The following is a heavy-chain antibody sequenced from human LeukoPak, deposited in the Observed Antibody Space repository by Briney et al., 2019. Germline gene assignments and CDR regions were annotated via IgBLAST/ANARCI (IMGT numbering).Heavy chain of an antibody. Sequence: ASVKVSCKTSGYNFIAYGIAWVRQAPGQGLEWMGRISGYNGQTKYAQKFQGRVSMTRDTSTRAAYMELTSLRFDDTAVYYCARAHDYVWGSYLWGQGTLVTVSS. CDR3: ARAHDYVWGSYL. CDR1: GYNFIAYG. V-gene: IGHV1-18*01. CDR2: ISGYNGQT. J-gene: IGHJ4*02. D-gene: IGHD3-16*02.